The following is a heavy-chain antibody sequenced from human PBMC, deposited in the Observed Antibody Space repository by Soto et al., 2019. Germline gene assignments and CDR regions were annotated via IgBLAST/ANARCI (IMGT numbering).Heavy chain of an antibody. CDR2: FDPEDGET. Sequence: ASVKVSCKVSGYTLTELSMHWVRQAPGKGLEWVGGFDPEDGETIYAQKFQGRVTMTEDTSTDTAYMELSSLRSEDTAVYYCATDSSKGGLFRYYFDYWGQGTLVTVSS. CDR3: ATDSSKGGLFRYYFDY. V-gene: IGHV1-24*01. CDR1: GYTLTELS. J-gene: IGHJ4*02. D-gene: IGHD3-22*01.